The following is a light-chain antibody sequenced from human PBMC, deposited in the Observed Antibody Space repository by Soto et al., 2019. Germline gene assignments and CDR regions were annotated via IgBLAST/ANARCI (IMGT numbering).Light chain of an antibody. Sequence: QSALTQPPSASGSPGQSVTISFTGTSSDVGGYNYVSWYQQHPGKSPKLMIYEVSKRPSGVPDRFSGSKSGNTASLTVSGLQAKDEADYSCNSYAGSTNLVFGGGTKLTVL. CDR3: NSYAGSTNLV. J-gene: IGLJ2*01. CDR2: EVS. V-gene: IGLV2-8*01. CDR1: SSDVGGYNY.